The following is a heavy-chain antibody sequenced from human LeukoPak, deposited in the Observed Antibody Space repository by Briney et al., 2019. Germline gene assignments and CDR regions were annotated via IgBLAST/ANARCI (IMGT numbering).Heavy chain of an antibody. Sequence: GRSLRLSCAPSGFTFDDYAMHWVRQAPGKGLEWVSGISWNSGSIGYADSVKGRFTISRDNAKNSLYLQMDSLRAEDTAVYYCTRTGYRSNWYVPNWGQGTLVAVSS. CDR1: GFTFDDYA. V-gene: IGHV3-9*01. CDR3: TRTGYRSNWYVPN. CDR2: ISWNSGSI. D-gene: IGHD6-13*01. J-gene: IGHJ4*02.